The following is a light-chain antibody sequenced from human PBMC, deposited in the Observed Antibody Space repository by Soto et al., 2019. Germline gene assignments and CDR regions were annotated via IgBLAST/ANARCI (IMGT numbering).Light chain of an antibody. CDR3: QQRPNWPLT. V-gene: IGKV3-11*01. CDR1: LSISSH. J-gene: IGKJ4*01. Sequence: EIVLTQSPATLSLSPGERATLSCRASLSISSHLAWYQQKPGQAPRLLMYDVSNRATDIPARFSGSGSGTDFTLTISSLEPEDFAVYYCQQRPNWPLTFGGGTKVEIK. CDR2: DVS.